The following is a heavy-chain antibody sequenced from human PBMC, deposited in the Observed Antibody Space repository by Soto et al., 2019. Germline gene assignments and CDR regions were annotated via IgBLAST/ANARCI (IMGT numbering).Heavy chain of an antibody. CDR1: GFTFNSYG. V-gene: IGHV3-30*18. D-gene: IGHD2-8*01. CDR2: ISYDGNNI. J-gene: IGHJ5*02. Sequence: QVQLVESGGGVVQPGRSLRLSCAASGFTFNSYGIHWVRQAQGKALEWVAVISYDGNNIYYGDSVQGRFTISRDNSKNTIHLQMNSLRAEDTAVYYFAKDVGSCTNGVCLYNWFDPWGQGTLVTVSS. CDR3: AKDVGSCTNGVCLYNWFDP.